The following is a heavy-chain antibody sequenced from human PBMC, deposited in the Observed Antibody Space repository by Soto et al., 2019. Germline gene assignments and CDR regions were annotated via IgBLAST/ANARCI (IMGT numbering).Heavy chain of an antibody. CDR3: TTGLVKGRGPFDI. CDR2: IKSKTDGGTT. V-gene: IGHV3-15*07. J-gene: IGHJ3*02. CDR1: GFTFSNAW. Sequence: EVQLVESGGGFVKPGGSLRLSCAASGFTFSNAWINWVRQYPGKGLEWVGLIKSKTDGGTTDYAAPGKGRFTISRDYSKSTLYLQMNSLKNEDTAVYYCTTGLVKGRGPFDIWGQGTMGTVSS. D-gene: IGHD2-21*01.